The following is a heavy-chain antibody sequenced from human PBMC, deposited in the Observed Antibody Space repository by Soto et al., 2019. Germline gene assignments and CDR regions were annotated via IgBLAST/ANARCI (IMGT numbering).Heavy chain of an antibody. J-gene: IGHJ4*02. CDR2: IWYDGSNK. V-gene: IGHV3-33*01. CDR1: GFTFSSYG. D-gene: IGHD2-15*01. Sequence: GGSLRLSCAASGFTFSSYGMHWVRQAPGKGLEWVAVIWYDGSNKYYADSVKGRFTISRDNSKNTLYLQMNSLRAEDTAVYYCARDLLPYCSGGSCSSPGYYWGQGTLVTVSS. CDR3: ARDLLPYCSGGSCSSPGYY.